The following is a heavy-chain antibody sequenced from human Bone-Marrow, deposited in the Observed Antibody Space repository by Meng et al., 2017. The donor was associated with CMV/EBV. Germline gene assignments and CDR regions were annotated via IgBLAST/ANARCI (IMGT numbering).Heavy chain of an antibody. J-gene: IGHJ4*02. CDR2: IKQDGSEK. CDR3: AREGGKYYYDSSGIDY. Sequence: GESLKISCAASGFTFSSYWMSWVRQAPGKGLEWVANIKQDGSEKYYVDSVKGRFTISRDNSKNTLYLQMNSLRAEDTAVYYCAREGGKYYYDSSGIDYWGQGTLVTVSS. V-gene: IGHV3-7*01. D-gene: IGHD3-22*01. CDR1: GFTFSSYW.